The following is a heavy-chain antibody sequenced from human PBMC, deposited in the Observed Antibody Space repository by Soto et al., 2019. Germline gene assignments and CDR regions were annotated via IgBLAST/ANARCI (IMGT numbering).Heavy chain of an antibody. J-gene: IGHJ5*02. CDR3: ARDGAWYYYDSSGYSNWLDP. V-gene: IGHV3-21*01. D-gene: IGHD3-22*01. Sequence: VGSLRLSCAASGFTFSSYSMNWVRQAPGKGLEWVSSISSSSSYIYYADSVKGRFTISRDNAKNSLYLQMNSLRAEDTAVYYCARDGAWYYYDSSGYSNWLDPWGQGTLVTVSS. CDR2: ISSSSSYI. CDR1: GFTFSSYS.